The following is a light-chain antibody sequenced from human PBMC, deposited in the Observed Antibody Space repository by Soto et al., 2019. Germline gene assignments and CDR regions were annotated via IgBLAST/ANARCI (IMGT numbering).Light chain of an antibody. V-gene: IGKV3-15*01. Sequence: EIVLTQSPSTLSLSPGESATLFCRAIQSVSSNLAWYQHKAGQAPRLLIYVASTRATGVPDRFSGSGSGTEFSLTISSLQSEDFAVYYCQQFNNRLPWTFGQGTKVDIK. CDR1: QSVSSN. J-gene: IGKJ1*01. CDR3: QQFNNRLPWT. CDR2: VAS.